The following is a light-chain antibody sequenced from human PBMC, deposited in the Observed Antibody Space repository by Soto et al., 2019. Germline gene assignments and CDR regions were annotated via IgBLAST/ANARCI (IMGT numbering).Light chain of an antibody. Sequence: QSALTQPPSASGSPGQSVTISCTGTSSDVGAYQYVSWYQQYPGKAPKLMIYEVTTRPSGVPDRFSGSKSGNTASLTVSGLQAEDEADYYCTSYVGNDIWVFGGGTKLTVL. CDR2: EVT. CDR3: TSYVGNDIWV. J-gene: IGLJ3*02. V-gene: IGLV2-8*01. CDR1: SSDVGAYQY.